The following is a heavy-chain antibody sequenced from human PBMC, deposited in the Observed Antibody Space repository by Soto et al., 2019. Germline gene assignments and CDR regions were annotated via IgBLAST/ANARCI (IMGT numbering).Heavy chain of an antibody. V-gene: IGHV3-23*01. CDR3: AKEGHYDFWSGPRVNWFDP. Sequence: GGSLRLSCAASGFTFSSYAMSWVRQAPGKGLEWVSAISGSGGSTYYADSVKGRFTISRDNSKNTLYLQMNSLRAEDTAVYYCAKEGHYDFWSGPRVNWFDPWGQGTLVPVYS. D-gene: IGHD3-3*01. J-gene: IGHJ5*02. CDR2: ISGSGGST. CDR1: GFTFSSYA.